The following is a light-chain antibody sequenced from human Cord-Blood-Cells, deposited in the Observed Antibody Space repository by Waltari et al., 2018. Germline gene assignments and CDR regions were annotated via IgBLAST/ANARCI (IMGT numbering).Light chain of an antibody. CDR3: QQSYSTPYT. Sequence: DIQMTQSPSSLSASVGDRVTITCRASQSISSYLNWYQQKPGKAPKLLIYAASSLQSGVPSRFSCSGSGKDFTLTISSLQPEGFGTYYRQQSYSTPYTFGQGTKLDIK. CDR1: QSISSY. CDR2: AAS. J-gene: IGKJ2*01. V-gene: IGKV1-39*01.